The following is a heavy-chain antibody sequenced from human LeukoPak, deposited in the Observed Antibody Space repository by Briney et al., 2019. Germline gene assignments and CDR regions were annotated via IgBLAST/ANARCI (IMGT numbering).Heavy chain of an antibody. Sequence: PGGSLRLSCAASGFTFSSYWMHWVRQAPGKGLVWVSRINSDGSSTSYADSVKGRFTISRDNAKNTLYLQMNSLRAEDTTVYYCARDRVAYYDFWSGYSSDYGMDDWGQGTTVTVSS. D-gene: IGHD3-3*01. CDR3: ARDRVAYYDFWSGYSSDYGMDD. J-gene: IGHJ6*02. CDR1: GFTFSSYW. V-gene: IGHV3-74*01. CDR2: INSDGSST.